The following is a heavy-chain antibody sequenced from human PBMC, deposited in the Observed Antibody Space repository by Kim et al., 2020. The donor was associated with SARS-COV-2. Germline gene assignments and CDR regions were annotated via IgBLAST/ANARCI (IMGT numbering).Heavy chain of an antibody. D-gene: IGHD3-22*01. Sequence: AQGLTGRFVFSLDTSVSTAYLQISSLKAEDTAVYYCARARDSSGWWFDPWGQGTLVTVSS. CDR3: ARARDSSGWWFDP. V-gene: IGHV7-4-1*02. J-gene: IGHJ5*02.